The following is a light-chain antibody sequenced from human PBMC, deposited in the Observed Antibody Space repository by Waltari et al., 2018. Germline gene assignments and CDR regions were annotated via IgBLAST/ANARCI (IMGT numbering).Light chain of an antibody. CDR2: KAS. Sequence: DVQMTQSPSTLSASVGDRVTITCRASQSISHWLAWYQQKPGKAPKLLISKASSLEKEVPSRFSGRGSGTEFTLTITNLQPDDFATFYCQRYDDYPPTFGGGTKVEIK. J-gene: IGKJ4*01. V-gene: IGKV1-5*03. CDR3: QRYDDYPPT. CDR1: QSISHW.